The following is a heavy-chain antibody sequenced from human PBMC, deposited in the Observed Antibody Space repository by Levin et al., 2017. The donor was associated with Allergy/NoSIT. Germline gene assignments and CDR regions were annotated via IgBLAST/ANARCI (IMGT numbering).Heavy chain of an antibody. Sequence: VASVKVSCKGSGYRFTSYWIAWVRQMPGKGLEWMGIIYPGDSDTRYSPSFQGQVTISADKSINTAYLQWSSLKASDTAMYYCARGLNMQWQVSEAPYYLDYWGQGTLVTVSS. V-gene: IGHV5-51*01. CDR1: GYRFTSYW. J-gene: IGHJ4*02. CDR3: ARGLNMQWQVSEAPYYLDY. CDR2: IYPGDSDT. D-gene: IGHD6-19*01.